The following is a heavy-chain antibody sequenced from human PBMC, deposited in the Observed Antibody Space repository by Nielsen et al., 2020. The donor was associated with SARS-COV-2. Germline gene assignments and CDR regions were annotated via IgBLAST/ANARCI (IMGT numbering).Heavy chain of an antibody. D-gene: IGHD5-12*01. CDR1: GGSINSGDYY. CDR3: ARATMMDADAFDI. J-gene: IGHJ3*02. CDR2: IYYSGTT. V-gene: IGHV4-30-4*01. Sequence: LRLSCTVSGGSINSGDYYWNWVRQPPGKGLEWIGYIYYSGTTYYNPSHESRATISVATSKSQFSLKLRSVTAADTAVYYCARATMMDADAFDIWGQGAMVSVSS.